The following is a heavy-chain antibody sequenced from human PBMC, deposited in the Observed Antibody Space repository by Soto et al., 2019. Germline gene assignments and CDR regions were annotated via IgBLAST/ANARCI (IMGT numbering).Heavy chain of an antibody. CDR2: IIPIFGTA. J-gene: IGHJ5*02. D-gene: IGHD2-2*01. V-gene: IGHV1-69*06. CDR3: AREPAGPDNWFDP. CDR1: GGTFSSYA. Sequence: ASVKVSCKASGGTFSSYAISWVRQAPGQGLEWMGGIIPIFGTANYAQKFQGRVTITADKSTSTAYMELSSLRSEDTAVYYCAREPAGPDNWFDPWGQGTLVTAPQ.